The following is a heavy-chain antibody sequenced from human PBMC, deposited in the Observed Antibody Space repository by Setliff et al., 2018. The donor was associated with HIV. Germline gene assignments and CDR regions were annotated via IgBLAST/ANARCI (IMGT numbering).Heavy chain of an antibody. D-gene: IGHD6-19*01. CDR2: INPNNGGT. J-gene: IGHJ4*02. CDR3: ARWSSGWSYFDF. V-gene: IGHV1-2*02. Sequence: ASVKVSCKASGYFTGYYMHWVRQAPGQGLEWMGWINPNNGGTSYAQKFQGRATMTRDTSISTVYMELSRLRSDDTAVYYCARWSSGWSYFDFWGQGTLVTVSS. CDR1: GYFTGYY.